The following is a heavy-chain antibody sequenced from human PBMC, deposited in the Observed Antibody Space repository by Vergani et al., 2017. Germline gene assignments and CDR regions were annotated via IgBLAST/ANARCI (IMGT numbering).Heavy chain of an antibody. D-gene: IGHD6-6*01. CDR3: ARELASSASVGGDGFDP. Sequence: QLQLQESGPGLVKPSETLSLTCTVSGGSISSSSYYWGWIRQPPGKGLEWSGSIYYSGSTYYNPSLKSRVTISVDTSKNQFSLKLSSVTAADTAVYYCARELASSASVGGDGFDPWGQGTLVTVSS. V-gene: IGHV4-39*07. CDR2: IYYSGST. CDR1: GGSISSSSYY. J-gene: IGHJ5*02.